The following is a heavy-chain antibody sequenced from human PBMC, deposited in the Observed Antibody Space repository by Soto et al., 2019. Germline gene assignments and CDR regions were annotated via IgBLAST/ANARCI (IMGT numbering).Heavy chain of an antibody. J-gene: IGHJ2*01. D-gene: IGHD4-17*01. V-gene: IGHV3-23*01. CDR3: AKVPYDYGVHYWYFDL. CDR1: GFTFSSYA. CDR2: ISGSGGST. Sequence: GGSLRLSCAASGFTFSSYAMSWVRQAPGKGLEWVSAISGSGGSTYYADSVKGRFTISRDNSKNTLYLQMNSLRAEDTAVYYCAKVPYDYGVHYWYFDLWGRGTLVTVSS.